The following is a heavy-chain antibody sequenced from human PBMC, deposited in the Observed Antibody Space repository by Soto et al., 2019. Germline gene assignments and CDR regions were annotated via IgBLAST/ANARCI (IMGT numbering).Heavy chain of an antibody. CDR3: ARVSGSYYYGMDV. CDR2: INHSGST. V-gene: IGHV4-34*01. D-gene: IGHD1-26*01. J-gene: IGHJ6*02. Sequence: PSETLSLTCAVYGGSFSGYYWTWIRQPPGTGLEWIGEINHSGSTSYNPSLKSRVTISVDTSKNQFSLKLTSVTAAYTAVYYRARVSGSYYYGMDVWGQGITVTVSS. CDR1: GGSFSGYY.